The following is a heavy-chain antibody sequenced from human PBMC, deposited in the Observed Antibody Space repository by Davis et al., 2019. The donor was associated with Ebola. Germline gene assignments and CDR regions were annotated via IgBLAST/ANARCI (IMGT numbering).Heavy chain of an antibody. V-gene: IGHV5-51*01. Sequence: GESLKISCKGSGYRFTSDWIAWVRQMPGKGLEWMGIIYPGDSDTRYSPSFEGQVTISVDRSISTAYLQWSSLKASDIAMYYCARQESLYGSSDYWGQGTLVTVSS. CDR3: ARQESLYGSSDY. CDR1: GYRFTSDW. J-gene: IGHJ4*02. D-gene: IGHD2/OR15-2a*01. CDR2: IYPGDSDT.